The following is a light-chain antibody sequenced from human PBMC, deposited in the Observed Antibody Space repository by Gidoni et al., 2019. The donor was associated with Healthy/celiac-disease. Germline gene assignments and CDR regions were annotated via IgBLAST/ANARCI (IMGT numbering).Light chain of an antibody. V-gene: IGKV3-11*01. CDR1: QSVSSY. CDR3: QQRSNWLRT. J-gene: IGKJ1*01. Sequence: EIVLTQSPANLSLSPGERATLSCRASQSVSSYLAWYQQKPGQAPRLLIYDASNRATGIPARFSGSGSGTDFTLTISSLEPEDFAVYYCQQRSNWLRTFGQGTKVEIK. CDR2: DAS.